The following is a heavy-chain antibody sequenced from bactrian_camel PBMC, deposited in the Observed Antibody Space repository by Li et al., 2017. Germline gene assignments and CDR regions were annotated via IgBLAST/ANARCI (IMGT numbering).Heavy chain of an antibody. Sequence: HVQLVESGGGLVQPGGSLRLSCAASGFTFSSYWMYWVRQAPGKGLEWVSNITSDGSNTYYADSVKGRFTISRDNVKNMVYLQMNSLKSEDTALYYCATDFRFQGEYNYWGQGTQVTV. D-gene: IGHD3*01. CDR1: GFTFSSYW. V-gene: IGHV3S6*01. J-gene: IGHJ4*01. CDR3: ATDFRFQGEYNY. CDR2: ITSDGSNT.